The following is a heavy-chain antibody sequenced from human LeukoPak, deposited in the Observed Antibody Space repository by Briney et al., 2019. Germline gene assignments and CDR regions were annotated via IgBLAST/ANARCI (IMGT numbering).Heavy chain of an antibody. J-gene: IGHJ4*02. Sequence: SETLSLTCTVSGDSVSAYYWSWIRQPPGKGLEWIGFFYYSGNANYNPSLKSRVSISVDTAKNQLSLKLSSVTAADTAVYYCARAGSSWFYDWWGQGTLVTVSS. CDR3: ARAGSSWFYDW. CDR2: FYYSGNA. CDR1: GDSVSAYY. V-gene: IGHV4-59*02. D-gene: IGHD6-13*01.